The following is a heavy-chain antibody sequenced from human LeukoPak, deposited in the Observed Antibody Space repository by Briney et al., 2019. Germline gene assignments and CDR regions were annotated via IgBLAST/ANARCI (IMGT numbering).Heavy chain of an antibody. V-gene: IGHV3-21*03. J-gene: IGHJ4*02. CDR3: ARDDYGDYGGCFDY. CDR1: GLIFSSYS. D-gene: IGHD4-17*01. Sequence: GGSLRLSCAASGLIFSSYSMNWFRQAPGKGLAWVSSISSSSSYIYYADSMKGRFTISRDNAKISLYLQMNSLRAEDTAVYYCARDDYGDYGGCFDYWGQGTLVTVSS. CDR2: ISSSSSYI.